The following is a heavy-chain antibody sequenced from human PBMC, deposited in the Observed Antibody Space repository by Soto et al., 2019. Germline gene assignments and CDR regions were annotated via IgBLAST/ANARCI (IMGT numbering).Heavy chain of an antibody. CDR1: GGSISSTTYY. V-gene: IGHV4-39*01. J-gene: IGHJ1*01. D-gene: IGHD3-22*01. CDR3: ARYYDTSNRPYFHH. CDR2: IYYSGAT. Sequence: PSETLSLTGAVSGGSISSTTYYWAWIRQPPGKGLEWVATIYYSGATYYNPSLKSRLTISVDTSRNQFSLRLSSVTAADTAMYYCARYYDTSNRPYFHHWGQGTRVTVSS.